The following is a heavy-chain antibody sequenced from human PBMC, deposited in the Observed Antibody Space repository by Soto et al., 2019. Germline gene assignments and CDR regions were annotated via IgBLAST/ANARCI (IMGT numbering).Heavy chain of an antibody. CDR3: AREEVLLWFGETYYYYGMDV. CDR1: GYTFTGYY. CDR2: INPNSGGT. D-gene: IGHD3-10*01. V-gene: IGHV1-2*02. J-gene: IGHJ6*02. Sequence: GASVKVSCKASGYTFTGYYMHWVRQAPGQGLEWMGWINPNSGGTNYAQKFQGRVTMTRDTSISTAYMELSRLRSDDTAVYYCAREEVLLWFGETYYYYGMDVWGQGTTVTVSS.